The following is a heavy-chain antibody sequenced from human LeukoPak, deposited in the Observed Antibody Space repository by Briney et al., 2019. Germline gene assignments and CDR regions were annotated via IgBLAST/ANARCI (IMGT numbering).Heavy chain of an antibody. CDR3: ARLRPNWFPFDY. Sequence: SETLSLTCTVSGGSISSYYWSWIRQPPGKGLEWIGYIYYSGSTNYNPSLKSRVTISVDTSKNQFSLKLSSVTAADTAVYYCARLRPNWFPFDYWGQGTLVTVSS. CDR2: IYYSGST. CDR1: GGSISSYY. J-gene: IGHJ4*02. D-gene: IGHD3-9*01. V-gene: IGHV4-59*01.